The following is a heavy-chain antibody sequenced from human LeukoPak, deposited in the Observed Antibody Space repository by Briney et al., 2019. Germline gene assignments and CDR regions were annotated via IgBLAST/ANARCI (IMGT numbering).Heavy chain of an antibody. D-gene: IGHD5-18*01. Sequence: SVKVSCKASGGTFSSYAISWVRQAPGQGLEWMGGIIPIFGTANYAQEFQGRVTITADKSTSTAYMELSSLRSEDTAVYYCARDSLRGYSYGHWGQGTLVTVSS. J-gene: IGHJ4*02. CDR2: IIPIFGTA. CDR3: ARDSLRGYSYGH. CDR1: GGTFSSYA. V-gene: IGHV1-69*06.